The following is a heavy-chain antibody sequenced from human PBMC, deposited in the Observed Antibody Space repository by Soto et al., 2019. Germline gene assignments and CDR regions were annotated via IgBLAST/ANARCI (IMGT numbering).Heavy chain of an antibody. CDR2: IHHSGSI. CDR1: GDSISSDYYH. D-gene: IGHD1-1*01. CDR3: AREDDGGDSLDV. J-gene: IGHJ6*02. Sequence: QVQLQQSGPGLVKPSQTLSLTCTVSGDSISSDYYHWTWIRQAPGKGLECIGYIHHSGSILYNPSLKSRVTISVDTSKSQFSLHLTSVTAADTAVYFRAREDDGGDSLDVWGQGTTVTVSS. V-gene: IGHV4-30-4*08.